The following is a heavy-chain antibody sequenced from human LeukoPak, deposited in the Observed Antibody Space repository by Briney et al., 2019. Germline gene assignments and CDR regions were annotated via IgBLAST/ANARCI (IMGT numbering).Heavy chain of an antibody. D-gene: IGHD3-9*01. Sequence: NTSETLSLTCTVSGGSISSGSYDWSWIRQPAGKGLEWIGRIYTSGSTKYNPSLKSRVTKSVDAAKNQFARYLSAVPAADPAVYSCARGSDILTGLSGPLNSLITPYYYYYMDVWGKGTTVTVSS. CDR1: GGSISSGSYD. CDR2: IYTSGST. J-gene: IGHJ6*03. CDR3: ARGSDILTGLSGPLNSLITPYYYYYMDV. V-gene: IGHV4-61*02.